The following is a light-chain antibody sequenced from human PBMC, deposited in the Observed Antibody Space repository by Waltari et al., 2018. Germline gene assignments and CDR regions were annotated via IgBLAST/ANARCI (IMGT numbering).Light chain of an antibody. CDR2: GTS. J-gene: IGKJ1*01. Sequence: MQSPGTLSLSPGERATLSCRTSQRISASHLAWYQQKPGQAPRLLIYGTSTRATGIPERFSGSGSGTDFSLTVTSMQPEDFAVYFCQQYGNSPWTFGQGTKVEV. CDR1: QRISASH. CDR3: QQYGNSPWT. V-gene: IGKV3-20*01.